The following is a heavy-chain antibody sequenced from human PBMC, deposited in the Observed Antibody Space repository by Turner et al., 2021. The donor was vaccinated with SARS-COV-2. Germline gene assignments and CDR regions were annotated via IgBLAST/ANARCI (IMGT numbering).Heavy chain of an antibody. D-gene: IGHD6-13*01. CDR1: GFTFSSYS. CDR3: ATIAAAGIAVYHYYGMDV. V-gene: IGHV3-21*01. CDR2: ITSSSSYI. J-gene: IGHJ6*02. Sequence: EVQLVESGGGLVKPGGSLRLSCAASGFTFSSYSMNWDRQAPGKGLEWVSTITSSSSYIYDADSVKGRFTIARDNAKNSLYLQMNSLRAEDTAVYYCATIAAAGIAVYHYYGMDVWGQGTTVTVSS.